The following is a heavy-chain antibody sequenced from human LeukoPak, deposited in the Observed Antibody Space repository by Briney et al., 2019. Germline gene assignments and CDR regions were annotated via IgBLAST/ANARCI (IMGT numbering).Heavy chain of an antibody. V-gene: IGHV1-69*01. CDR1: GGTFSSYA. D-gene: IGHD3-22*01. Sequence: GASVKVSCKASGGTFSSYAISWVRQAPGQGLEWMGGIIPIFGTANYAQKFQGRVTITADESTSTAYMELSSLRSDDTAVYYCASLWGSGYTFDYWGQGTLVTVSS. J-gene: IGHJ4*02. CDR3: ASLWGSGYTFDY. CDR2: IIPIFGTA.